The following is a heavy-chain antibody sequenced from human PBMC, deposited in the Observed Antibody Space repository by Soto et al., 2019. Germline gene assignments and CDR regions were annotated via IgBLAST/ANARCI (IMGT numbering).Heavy chain of an antibody. CDR1: GGSFSGYY. CDR3: ARAVLGDYSNFDY. J-gene: IGHJ4*02. D-gene: IGHD4-4*01. V-gene: IGHV4-34*01. CDR2: INHSGST. Sequence: SETLSLTCAAYGGSFSGYYWSWIRQPPGKGLEWIGEINHSGSTNYNPSLKSRVTISVDTSKNQFSLKLSSVTAADTAVYYCARAVLGDYSNFDYWGQGTLVTVSS.